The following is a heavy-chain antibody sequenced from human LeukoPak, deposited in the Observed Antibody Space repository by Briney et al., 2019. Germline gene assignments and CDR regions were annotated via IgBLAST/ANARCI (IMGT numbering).Heavy chain of an antibody. Sequence: PGGSLRLSCAASGFTFSSYDMHWVRQATGKGLEWVSAIGTAGGTYYPGSVKGRFTISRENAKNSLYLQMNSLRAGDTAVYYCARGGWLRFQHWGQGTLVTVSS. J-gene: IGHJ1*01. CDR3: ARGGWLRFQH. CDR2: IGTAGGT. V-gene: IGHV3-13*04. D-gene: IGHD5-12*01. CDR1: GFTFSSYD.